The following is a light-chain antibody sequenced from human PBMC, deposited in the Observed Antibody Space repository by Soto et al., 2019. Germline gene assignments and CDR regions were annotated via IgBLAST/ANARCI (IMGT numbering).Light chain of an antibody. J-gene: IGLJ1*01. Sequence: QSALTQPASVSGSPGQSITISCTGTSSDVGDYNYVSWYQQTPGKAPKLMIFDVSNRPSGVSNRFSGSKSGNTAYLTISGLQAEDEADYYCSSYTSSSTRVFGTGTKLTVL. CDR3: SSYTSSSTRV. CDR1: SSDVGDYNY. CDR2: DVS. V-gene: IGLV2-14*01.